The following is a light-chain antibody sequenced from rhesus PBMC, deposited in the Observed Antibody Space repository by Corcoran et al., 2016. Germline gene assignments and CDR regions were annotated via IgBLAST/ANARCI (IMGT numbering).Light chain of an antibody. J-gene: IGKJ1*01. Sequence: EIVLTQSPAILSLSPGETATLSCRASERVGSYIAWYHQAPGQVPNLFVHSAQFRATGSPDRFSGIGSWTDVTLSISGLGPVDVRVYYCQRYNDLFRTFGPETKVEIK. CDR2: SAQ. CDR1: ERVGSY. CDR3: QRYNDLFRT. V-gene: IGKV3-40*03.